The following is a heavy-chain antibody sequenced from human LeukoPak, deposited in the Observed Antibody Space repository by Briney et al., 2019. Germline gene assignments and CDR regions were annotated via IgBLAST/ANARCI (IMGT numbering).Heavy chain of an antibody. CDR3: ARGVRGNNFDY. Sequence: PSETLSLTCTVSGGSISSYYWSWIRQPPGKGLEWIGYIYYSGSTNYNPSLKSRVTISVDTSKNQFSLKLSSVTAADTAVYYCARGVRGNNFDYWGQGTLVTVSS. CDR2: IYYSGST. D-gene: IGHD3-10*01. V-gene: IGHV4-59*01. CDR1: GGSISSYY. J-gene: IGHJ4*02.